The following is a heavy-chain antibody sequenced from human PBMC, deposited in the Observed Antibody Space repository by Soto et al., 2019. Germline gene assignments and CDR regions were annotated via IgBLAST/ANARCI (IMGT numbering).Heavy chain of an antibody. V-gene: IGHV1-46*01. D-gene: IGHD1-7*01. CDR3: ARWGTNKDAFDI. J-gene: IGHJ3*02. CDR1: GYTFTSYY. CDR2: INPSGGST. Sequence: QVQLVQSGAEVKKPGASVKVSCKASGYTFTSYYMHWVRQAPGQGLEWMGIINPSGGSTSYAQKFQGRVTMTRDTSTSTVYLELSSLRSEDTAVYYCARWGTNKDAFDIWGQGTMVTVSS.